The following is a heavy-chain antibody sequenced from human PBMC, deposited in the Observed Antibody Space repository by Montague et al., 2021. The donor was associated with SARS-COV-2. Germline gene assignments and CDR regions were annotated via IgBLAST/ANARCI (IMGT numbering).Heavy chain of an antibody. J-gene: IGHJ4*02. CDR3: ARRRYGSGSYYLDY. D-gene: IGHD3-10*01. CDR2: XXWXXXK. V-gene: IGHV2-70*01. CDR1: GFSLSTSGMC. Sequence: PALVKPTQTLTLTCTFSGFSLSTSGMCVNWIRQPPGKALEWLAXXXWXXXKYXNTSLKTRLTISKDTSKNQVVLTMTNMDPVDTATYYCARRRYGSGSYYLDYWGQGTLVTASS.